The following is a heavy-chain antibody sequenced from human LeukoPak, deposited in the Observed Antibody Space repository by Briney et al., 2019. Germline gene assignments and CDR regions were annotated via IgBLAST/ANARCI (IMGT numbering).Heavy chain of an antibody. Sequence: ASVKLSCTPSGYTFTSFDINWGRQAPGQGLGWMGWMNPNSGNTGYGQSFQGRITMTRDISIGTAYMELSNLTSEDTAIYYCTRGSSGRRDNWGQGTPVTVSS. CDR3: TRGSSGRRDN. J-gene: IGHJ4*02. CDR2: MNPNSGNT. V-gene: IGHV1-8*01. D-gene: IGHD6-19*01. CDR1: GYTFTSFD.